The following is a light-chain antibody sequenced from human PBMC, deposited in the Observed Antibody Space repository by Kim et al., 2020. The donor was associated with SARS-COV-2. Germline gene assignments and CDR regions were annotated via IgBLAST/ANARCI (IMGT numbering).Light chain of an antibody. V-gene: IGKV3-11*01. Sequence: VSAGERATLSCRASRRVSSYLAWYQQKPGQAPRLLIYDAANGATGIPARFSGSGSGTDFTLTISSLEPEEFAVYYCQQRSNWLWTFGQGNKVDIK. CDR2: DAA. CDR3: QQRSNWLWT. J-gene: IGKJ1*01. CDR1: RRVSSY.